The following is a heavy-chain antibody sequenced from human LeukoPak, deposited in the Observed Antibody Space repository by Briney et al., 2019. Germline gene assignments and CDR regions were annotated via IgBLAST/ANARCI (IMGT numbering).Heavy chain of an antibody. Sequence: SQTLSLTCTVSGGFISGAYYWSWIRQHPGKGLEWIGYSYNSGSTYYNPSLKSRVSMSVDTSKNQFSLQVRSVTAADTAVYYCASRGYSDYDLDYWGQGTLVIVSS. CDR3: ASRGYSDYDLDY. CDR2: SYNSGST. CDR1: GGFISGAYY. D-gene: IGHD5-12*01. V-gene: IGHV4-30-4*01. J-gene: IGHJ4*02.